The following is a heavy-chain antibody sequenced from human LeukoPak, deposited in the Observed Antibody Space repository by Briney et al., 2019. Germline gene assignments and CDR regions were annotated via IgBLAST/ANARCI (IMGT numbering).Heavy chain of an antibody. CDR1: GFTFSNAW. J-gene: IGHJ4*02. CDR3: AKLSSYYYASGSYPDY. V-gene: IGHV3-23*01. D-gene: IGHD3-10*01. CDR2: ISGGGGST. Sequence: PGGSLRLSCAASGFTFSNAWMSWVRQAPGQGLEWVSAISGGGGSTYYADSVKGRFTISRDNSKNTLYLQMNSLRAEDTAVYYCAKLSSYYYASGSYPDYWGQGTLVTVSS.